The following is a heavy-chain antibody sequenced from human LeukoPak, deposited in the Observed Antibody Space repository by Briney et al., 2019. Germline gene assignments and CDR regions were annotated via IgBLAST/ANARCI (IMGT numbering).Heavy chain of an antibody. CDR3: AKDSDSRRWYLDYAFDI. CDR2: ISGSGGST. V-gene: IGHV3-23*01. D-gene: IGHD6-13*01. CDR1: GFTFSSYA. Sequence: PGGSLRLSCAASGFTFSSYAMSWVRQAPGKGLEWVSAISGSGGSTYYADSVKGRFTISRDNSKNTLYLQMNCLRVEDTAVYYCAKDSDSRRWYLDYAFDIWGQGTMVTVSS. J-gene: IGHJ3*02.